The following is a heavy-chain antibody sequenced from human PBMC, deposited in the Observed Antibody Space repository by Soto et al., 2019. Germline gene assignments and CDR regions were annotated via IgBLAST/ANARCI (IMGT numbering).Heavy chain of an antibody. V-gene: IGHV3-21*01. CDR3: ARDLHSGGSCYDY. CDR2: ISSSSSYI. CDR1: GFTFSSYS. D-gene: IGHD2-15*01. Sequence: GSLRLSCAASGFTFSSYSMNWVRQAPGKGLEWVSSISSSSSYIYYADSVKGRFTISRDNAKNSLYLQMNSLRAEDTAVYYCARDLHSGGSCYDYWGQGTLVTVSS. J-gene: IGHJ4*02.